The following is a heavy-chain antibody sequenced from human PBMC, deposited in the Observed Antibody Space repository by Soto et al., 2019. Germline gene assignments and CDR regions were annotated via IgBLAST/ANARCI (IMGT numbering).Heavy chain of an antibody. CDR2: ISYDGSNK. CDR1: GFTFSSYA. CDR3: AKLGIVVVPAAII. V-gene: IGHV3-30*18. Sequence: QVQLVESGGGVVQPGRSLRLSCAASGFTFSSYAMHWVRQAPGKGLEWVAVISYDGSNKYYADSVKGRFTISRDNSKNTLYLQMNSLRAEDTAVYYCAKLGIVVVPAAIIWGQGTLVTVSS. J-gene: IGHJ4*02. D-gene: IGHD2-2*01.